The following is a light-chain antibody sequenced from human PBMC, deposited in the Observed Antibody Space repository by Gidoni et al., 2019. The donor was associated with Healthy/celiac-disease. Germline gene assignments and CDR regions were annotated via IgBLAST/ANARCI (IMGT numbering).Light chain of an antibody. J-gene: IGKJ4*01. V-gene: IGKV1-39*01. CDR1: QSISSY. CDR3: QQSYSTPLT. CDR2: AAS. Sequence: DMQMTQSPSSLSASVGDRVTITCRASQSISSYLNWYQQKPGKAPKLLIYAASSLQSGVPSRFSGSGPGTDFTLTISSLQPEDFATYYCQQSYSTPLTFGGGTKVEIK.